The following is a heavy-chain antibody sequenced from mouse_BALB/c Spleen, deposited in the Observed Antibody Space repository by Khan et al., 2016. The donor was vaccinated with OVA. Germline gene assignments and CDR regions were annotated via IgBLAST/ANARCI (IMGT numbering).Heavy chain of an antibody. Sequence: EVQLQESGPGLVKPSQSLSLTCSVTGYSITSAYYWNWIRQFPGNKLEWMGYISSGGSFNYNPSLKNRISITRDTSKNQFFLKLNSVTPEDTATXYWARAGRWFDYRGPGTLVTVSA. J-gene: IGHJ3*01. CDR2: ISSGGSF. CDR1: GYSITSAYY. CDR3: ARAGRWFDY. D-gene: IGHD3-3*01. V-gene: IGHV3-6*02.